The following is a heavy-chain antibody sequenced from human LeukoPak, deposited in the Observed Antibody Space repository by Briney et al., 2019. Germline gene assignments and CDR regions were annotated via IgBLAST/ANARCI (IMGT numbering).Heavy chain of an antibody. CDR3: ARDGSGWVDY. CDR1: GGSFSGYY. CDR2: INHSGST. D-gene: IGHD6-19*01. V-gene: IGHV4-34*01. J-gene: IGHJ4*02. Sequence: SETLSLTCAVYGGSFSGYYWSWIRQPPGKGLEWIGEINHSGSTNYNPSLKSRVTISVDTSKNQFSLKLSSVTAADTAVYYCARDGSGWVDYWGQGTLVTVSS.